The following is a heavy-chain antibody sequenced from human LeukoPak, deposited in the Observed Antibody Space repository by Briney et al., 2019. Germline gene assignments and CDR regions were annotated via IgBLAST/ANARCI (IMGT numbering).Heavy chain of an antibody. V-gene: IGHV3-74*01. CDR1: EFTFSSSW. CDR3: ARSRYSGSLVDY. Sequence: GGSLRLSCAASEFTFSSSWMHWVRQVPGKGLVWVSRINSDGSSTSYADSVKGRFTISRDNAENTLYLQMNSLRAEDTAVYYCARSRYSGSLVDYWGQGTLVTVSS. D-gene: IGHD1-26*01. J-gene: IGHJ4*02. CDR2: INSDGSST.